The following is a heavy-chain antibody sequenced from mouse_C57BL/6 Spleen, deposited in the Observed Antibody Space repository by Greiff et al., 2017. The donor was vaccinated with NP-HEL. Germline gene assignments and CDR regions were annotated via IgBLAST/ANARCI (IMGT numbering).Heavy chain of an antibody. CDR3: ARHGGSSYGFAY. CDR2: IWSDGST. J-gene: IGHJ3*01. V-gene: IGHV2-6-1*01. CDR1: GFSLTSYG. Sequence: VKLQESGPGLVAPSQSLSITCTVSGFSLTSYGVHWVRQPPGKGLEWLVVIWSDGSTTYNSALKSRLSISKDNSKSQVFLKMNSLQTDDTAMYYCARHGGSSYGFAYWGQGTLVTVSA. D-gene: IGHD1-1*01.